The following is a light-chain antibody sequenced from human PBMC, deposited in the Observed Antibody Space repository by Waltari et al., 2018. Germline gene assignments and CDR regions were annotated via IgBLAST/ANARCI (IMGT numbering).Light chain of an antibody. CDR3: QQYGSSILYT. CDR1: QSLTKRY. CDR2: GAS. V-gene: IGKV3-20*01. Sequence: EVVLTQSPATLSLSPGESATLSCRASQSLTKRYLAWYQPKPGQAPRLLIYGASSRAAGIPERFSGSGSGTDFTLIISRLEPDDFAVYYCQQYGSSILYTFGQGTKLEIK. J-gene: IGKJ2*01.